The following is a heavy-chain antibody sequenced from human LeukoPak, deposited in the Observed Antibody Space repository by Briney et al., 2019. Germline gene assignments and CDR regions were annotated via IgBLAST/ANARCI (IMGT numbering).Heavy chain of an antibody. V-gene: IGHV4-34*01. J-gene: IGHJ4*02. CDR3: ARGARGYSSSWFDY. CDR1: GGSSSVYY. D-gene: IGHD6-13*01. Sequence: KPSETLPLTCAVYGGSSSVYYWSWIRQPPGKGLEWIGEINHSGSTNYNPSLKSRVTISVDTSKNQFSLKVSSVTAADTAVYYCARGARGYSSSWFDYWGQGTLVTVSS. CDR2: INHSGST.